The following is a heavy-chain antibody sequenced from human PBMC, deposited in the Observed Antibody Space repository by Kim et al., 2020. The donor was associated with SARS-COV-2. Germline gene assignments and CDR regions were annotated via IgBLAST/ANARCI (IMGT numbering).Heavy chain of an antibody. CDR1: GGSFSGYY. Sequence: SETLSLTCAVYGGSFSGYYWSWIRQPPGKGLEWIGEINHSGSTNYNPSLKSRVTISVDTSKNQFSLKLSSVTAADTAVYYCARLHGSGSYYHLRPFDPWGQGTLVTVSS. V-gene: IGHV4-34*01. D-gene: IGHD3-10*01. J-gene: IGHJ5*02. CDR2: INHSGST. CDR3: ARLHGSGSYYHLRPFDP.